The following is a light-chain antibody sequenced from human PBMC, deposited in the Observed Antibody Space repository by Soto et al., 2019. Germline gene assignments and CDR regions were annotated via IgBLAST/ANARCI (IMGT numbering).Light chain of an antibody. CDR3: QQRHMWPIT. Sequence: VLTPSPVTLSLSPGERATLSCRASQSFRGLLAWYQQKPGQAPRLLIYDAYNRATGIPPRFSGSGSGTDFTLTISSLEPEDSAVYYCQQRHMWPITFGQGTRLEIK. CDR1: QSFRGL. V-gene: IGKV3-11*01. J-gene: IGKJ5*01. CDR2: DAY.